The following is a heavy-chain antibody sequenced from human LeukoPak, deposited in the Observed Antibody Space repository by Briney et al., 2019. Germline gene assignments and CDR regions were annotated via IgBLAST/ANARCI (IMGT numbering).Heavy chain of an antibody. CDR1: GFTFSNYA. J-gene: IGHJ5*02. CDR2: ISGSGGST. CDR3: AKLHIVVVPAASCWFDP. V-gene: IGHV3-23*01. D-gene: IGHD2-2*01. Sequence: GGSLRLSCAASGFTFSNYAMSWVRQAPGKGLEWVSAISGSGGSTYYADSVKGRFTISRGNSKNTLYLQMNSLRAEDTAVYYCAKLHIVVVPAASCWFDPWGQGALVTVSS.